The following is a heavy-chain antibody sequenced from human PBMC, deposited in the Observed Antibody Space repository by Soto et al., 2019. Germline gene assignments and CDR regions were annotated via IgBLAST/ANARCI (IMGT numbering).Heavy chain of an antibody. Sequence: EVQLLESGGGLVQPGGSLRLSCAASGFTFSSYAMSWVRQAPGKGLEWVSGISDSGGSTYYADSVKGRFTISRYNSKNTLYLQMNSLRAEDTAVYYCANGCGGTCYSRIHYWGQGTRVTVSS. J-gene: IGHJ4*02. CDR1: GFTFSSYA. CDR2: ISDSGGST. V-gene: IGHV3-23*01. D-gene: IGHD2-15*01. CDR3: ANGCGGTCYSRIHY.